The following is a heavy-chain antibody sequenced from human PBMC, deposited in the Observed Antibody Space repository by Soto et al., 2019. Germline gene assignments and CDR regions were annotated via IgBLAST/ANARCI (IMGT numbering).Heavy chain of an antibody. D-gene: IGHD3-22*01. CDR2: IIPIFGTA. Sequence: ASVKVSCKASGGTFSSYAISWVRQAPGQGLEWMGGIIPIFGTANYAQKFQGRVTITADESTSTAYMELSSLRSEDTAVYYCATVRAGPMIVVATPYYYYGMDVWGQGTTVTASS. J-gene: IGHJ6*02. CDR3: ATVRAGPMIVVATPYYYYGMDV. V-gene: IGHV1-69*13. CDR1: GGTFSSYA.